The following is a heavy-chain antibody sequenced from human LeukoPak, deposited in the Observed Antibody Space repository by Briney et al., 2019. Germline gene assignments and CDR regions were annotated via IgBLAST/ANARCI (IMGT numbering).Heavy chain of an antibody. CDR1: GLTFNSYS. V-gene: IGHV3-48*01. Sequence: GGSLRLSCAASGLTFNSYSMNWVRQAPGKGLEWISYITSSSGTIYYADSVKGRFTISRDNAKKSLYLQMNSLRAEGTAVYYCARAGGSYQVFDYWGQGTLVTVSS. CDR3: ARAGGSYQVFDY. CDR2: ITSSSGTI. D-gene: IGHD1-26*01. J-gene: IGHJ4*02.